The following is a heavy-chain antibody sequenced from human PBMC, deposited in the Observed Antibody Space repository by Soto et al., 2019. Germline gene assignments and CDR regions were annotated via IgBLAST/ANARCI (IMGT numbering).Heavy chain of an antibody. Sequence: EVRLLQSGGGLVQPVGSLRLSCAASGFNFSGSSMSWVRQAPGKGLHWVSGISRTGGRTFYTDSVKGRFTISRDNSDNTLHLQMNRLRVEDTALYYCATYDFWRFDYWGQGIVVTVSS. CDR3: ATYDFWRFDY. V-gene: IGHV3-23*01. J-gene: IGHJ4*02. CDR2: ISRTGGRT. D-gene: IGHD3-3*01. CDR1: GFNFSGSS.